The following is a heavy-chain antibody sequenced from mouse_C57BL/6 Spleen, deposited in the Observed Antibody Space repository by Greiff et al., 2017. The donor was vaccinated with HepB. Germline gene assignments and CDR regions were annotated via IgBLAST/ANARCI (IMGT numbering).Heavy chain of an antibody. J-gene: IGHJ4*01. CDR1: GFTFSDYG. CDR3: ARRRTAQAPMDY. D-gene: IGHD3-2*02. CDR2: ISSGSSTI. Sequence: EVKVVESGGGLVKPGGSLKLSCAASGFTFSDYGMHWVRQAPEKGLEWVAYISSGSSTIYYADTVKGRFTISRDNAKNTLFLQMTSLRSEDTAMYYCARRRTAQAPMDYWGQGTSVTVSS. V-gene: IGHV5-17*01.